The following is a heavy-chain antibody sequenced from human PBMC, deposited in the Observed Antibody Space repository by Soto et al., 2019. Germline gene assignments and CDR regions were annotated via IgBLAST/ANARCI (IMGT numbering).Heavy chain of an antibody. CDR2: ISGGGGST. V-gene: IGHV3-23*01. CDR3: AKVSSGYSVITFGGVIAPFDY. Sequence: EVQLLESGGGLVQPGGSLRLSCAASEFTFSSYAMNWVRQAPGKGLEWVSAISGGGGSTYYADSVKGRFTISRDNSKNTLYLQMNSRRAEDTAVYDCAKVSSGYSVITFGGVIAPFDYWGQGTLVTVSS. CDR1: EFTFSSYA. J-gene: IGHJ4*02. D-gene: IGHD3-16*02.